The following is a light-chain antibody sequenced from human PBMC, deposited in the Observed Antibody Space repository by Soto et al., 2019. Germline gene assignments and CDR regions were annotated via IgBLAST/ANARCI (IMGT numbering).Light chain of an antibody. CDR1: SSDVGGYNY. CDR3: CSYAGSYTLV. V-gene: IGLV2-11*01. Sequence: QSALTQPRSVSGSLGQSVTISCTGTSSDVGGYNYVSWYQQHPGKAPKLMIYDVNNRPSGVPDRFSGSKSGNRASLTISGLQAEDEADYYCCSYAGSYTLVFGGGTKLTVL. J-gene: IGLJ2*01. CDR2: DVN.